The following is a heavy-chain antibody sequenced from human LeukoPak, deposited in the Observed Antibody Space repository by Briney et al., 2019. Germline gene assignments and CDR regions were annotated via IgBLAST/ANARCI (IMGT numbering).Heavy chain of an antibody. D-gene: IGHD6-6*01. CDR2: INHSGGT. CDR1: GGSFSGHY. Sequence: SETLSLTCAVYGGSFSGHYWSWIRQSPGKGLEWIGDINHSGGTIYNPSLKSRVTISLETSMHHISLRLSSVTAANTGVYFCDRGEASSSGFFDHWGQGTLVTVSA. CDR3: DRGEASSSGFFDH. J-gene: IGHJ5*02. V-gene: IGHV4-34*01.